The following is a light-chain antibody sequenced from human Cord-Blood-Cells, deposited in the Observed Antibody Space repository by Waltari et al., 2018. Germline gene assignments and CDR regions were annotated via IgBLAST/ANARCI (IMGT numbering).Light chain of an antibody. Sequence: QSALTQPVSVSGSPGQSITLSCTGTSSDVGSYNLVSWYQQHPGKAPKLMIYEGSKRPSGVSNRFSGSKSGNTASLTISGLQAEDEADYYCCSYAGSSTLVFGGGTKLTVL. V-gene: IGLV2-23*01. J-gene: IGLJ3*02. CDR3: CSYAGSSTLV. CDR1: SSDVGSYNL. CDR2: EGS.